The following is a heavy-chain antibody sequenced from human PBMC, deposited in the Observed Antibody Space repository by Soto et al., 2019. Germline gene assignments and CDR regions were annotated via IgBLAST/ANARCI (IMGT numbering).Heavy chain of an antibody. V-gene: IGHV4-39*01. J-gene: IGHJ4*02. Sequence: QLQLQESGPGLVKPSETLSLTCTVSGGSISSTSYYWGWIRQPPGKGLEWIGTIHYTGSTFYNPSLKSRVTMSVDTSKNQFSLQLSSLTAADAAVYYCARKQLGVVDYWGQGTLVTVSS. CDR3: ARKQLGVVDY. CDR1: GGSISSTSYY. D-gene: IGHD3-10*01. CDR2: IHYTGST.